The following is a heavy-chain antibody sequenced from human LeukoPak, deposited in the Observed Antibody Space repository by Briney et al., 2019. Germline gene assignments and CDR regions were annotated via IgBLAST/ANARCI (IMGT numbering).Heavy chain of an antibody. CDR2: INHSGST. CDR3: ARGRRWLQFHYFDY. D-gene: IGHD5-24*01. J-gene: IGHJ4*02. CDR1: GGSFSGYY. Sequence: PSETLSLTCAVYGGSFSGYYWSWIRQPPGKGLEWIGEINHSGSTNNNPSLKSRVTISVDTSKNQFSLKLSSVTAADTAVYYCARGRRWLQFHYFDYWGQGTLVTVSP. V-gene: IGHV4-34*01.